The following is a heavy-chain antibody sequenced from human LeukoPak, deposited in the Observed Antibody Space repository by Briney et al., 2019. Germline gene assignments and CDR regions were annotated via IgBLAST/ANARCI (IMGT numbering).Heavy chain of an antibody. Sequence: GGSLRLSCAASGFTFDDYGMSWVRQAPGKGLEWVANIKQDGSEKHYVDSVTGRFTISRDNTKNSLYLQMNSLRADDTAVYYCARDLAGPPQEAFDIWGQGTMVTVSS. V-gene: IGHV3-7*01. CDR3: ARDLAGPPQEAFDI. J-gene: IGHJ3*02. CDR2: IKQDGSEK. CDR1: GFTFDDYG.